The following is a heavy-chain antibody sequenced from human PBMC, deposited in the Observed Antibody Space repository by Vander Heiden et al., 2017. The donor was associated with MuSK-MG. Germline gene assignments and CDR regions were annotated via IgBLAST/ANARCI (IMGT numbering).Heavy chain of an antibody. CDR1: GFSLSTSGLG. Sequence: QITLKESGPTLVKPTQTLTLTCTFSGFSLSTSGLGVGWIRQPPGKALEWLALIYWDDDKRYSPSLKSRLTITKDTSKNQVVLTMTNMDPVDTATYYCAHRRAYGSGSYYNVRWFDPWGQGTLVTVSS. CDR2: IYWDDDK. V-gene: IGHV2-5*02. D-gene: IGHD3-10*01. J-gene: IGHJ5*02. CDR3: AHRRAYGSGSYYNVRWFDP.